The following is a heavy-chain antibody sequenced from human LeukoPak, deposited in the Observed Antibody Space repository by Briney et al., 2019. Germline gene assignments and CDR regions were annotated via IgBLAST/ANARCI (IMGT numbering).Heavy chain of an antibody. Sequence: PGGSLRLSCTGSGFTFSDHYMSWIRQAPGKGLEWVSYISNSDSLTYYAESAKGRFTISRDNANTSLYLQMNSLRAEDTAVYFCARCRGHGWRVNGYWCQGTLVTVSS. CDR2: ISNSDSLT. V-gene: IGHV3-11*04. CDR3: ARCRGHGWRVNGY. J-gene: IGHJ4*02. CDR1: GFTFSDHY. D-gene: IGHD6-19*01.